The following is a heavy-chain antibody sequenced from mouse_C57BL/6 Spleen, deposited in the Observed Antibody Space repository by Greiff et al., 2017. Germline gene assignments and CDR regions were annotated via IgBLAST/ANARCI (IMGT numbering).Heavy chain of an antibody. CDR2: IYPGSGNT. D-gene: IGHD2-4*01. CDR3: ARSYYDHDY. CDR1: GYTFTDYY. V-gene: IGHV1-76*01. J-gene: IGHJ2*01. Sequence: VQLQQSGAELVRPGASVKLSCKASGYTFTDYYINWVKQRPGQGLEWIARIYPGSGNTYYNEKFKGKATLTAEKSSSTAYMQLSSLTSEDSAVYFCARSYYDHDYWGQGTTLTVSS.